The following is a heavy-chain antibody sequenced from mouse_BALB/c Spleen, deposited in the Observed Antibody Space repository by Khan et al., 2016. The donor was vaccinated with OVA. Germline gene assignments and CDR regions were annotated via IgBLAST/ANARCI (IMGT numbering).Heavy chain of an antibody. CDR2: MIYSGNT. V-gene: IGHV3-8*02. CDR1: GDSITSGY. D-gene: IGHD2-14*01. CDR3: ARSTYRYAFAY. Sequence: MQLEESGPSFVKPSQTLSLTCSVTGDSITSGYWSWIRKFPGNKLEYMGYMIYSGNTYYNPSLKSRISITRHTSKNQYYLQLNSVTTEDTATYYCARSTYRYAFAYWGQGTLVTVSA. J-gene: IGHJ3*01.